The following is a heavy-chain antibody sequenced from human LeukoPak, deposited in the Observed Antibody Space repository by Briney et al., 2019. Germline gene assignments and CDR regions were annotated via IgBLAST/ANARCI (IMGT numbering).Heavy chain of an antibody. CDR1: GYTFTSYA. Sequence: ASVKDSCKASGYTFTSYAMHWVRQAPGQRLEWMGWINAGNGNTKYSQEFQGRVTITRDTSASTAYMELSSLRSEDMAVYYCARGYYYGSGSFDYWGQGTLVTVSS. CDR3: ARGYYYGSGSFDY. CDR2: INAGNGNT. D-gene: IGHD3-10*01. J-gene: IGHJ4*02. V-gene: IGHV1-3*03.